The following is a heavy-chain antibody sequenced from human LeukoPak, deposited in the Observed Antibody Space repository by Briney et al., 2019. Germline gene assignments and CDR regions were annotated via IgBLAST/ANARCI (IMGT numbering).Heavy chain of an antibody. J-gene: IGHJ3*02. CDR2: IRYDGSNK. CDR3: ARDLSTSYGGAFDI. V-gene: IGHV3-30*02. CDR1: GFTFSSYG. Sequence: PGGSLRLSCAASGFTFSSYGMHWVRQAPGKGLEWVAFIRYDGSNKYYADSVKGRFTISRDNAKNSLYLQMNSLRVEDTAVYYCARDLSTSYGGAFDIWGQGTMVTVSS. D-gene: IGHD3-16*01.